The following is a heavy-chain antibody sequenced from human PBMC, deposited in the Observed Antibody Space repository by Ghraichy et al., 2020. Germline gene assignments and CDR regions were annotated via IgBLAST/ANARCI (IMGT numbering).Heavy chain of an antibody. CDR2: IWYDGSNK. J-gene: IGHJ4*02. CDR3: ARDNGEWEPHEFDY. Sequence: GGSLRLSCAASGFTFSSYGMHWVRQAPGKGLEWVAVIWYDGSNKYYADSVKGRFTISRDNSKNTLYLQMNSLRAEDTAVYYCARDNGEWEPHEFDYWGQGTLVTVSS. V-gene: IGHV3-33*01. CDR1: GFTFSSYG. D-gene: IGHD1-26*01.